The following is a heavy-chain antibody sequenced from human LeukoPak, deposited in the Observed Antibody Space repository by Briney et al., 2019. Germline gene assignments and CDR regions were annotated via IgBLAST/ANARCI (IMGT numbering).Heavy chain of an antibody. D-gene: IGHD3-10*01. Sequence: GGSLRLSCAASGFTFSSYAMSWVRQAPGKGLEWVSAISSSSSYIYYADSVKGRFTISRDNAKNSLCLQMNSLRAEDTAVYYCAREDSYYYGSGSYPFDYWGQGTLVTVSS. CDR3: AREDSYYYGSGSYPFDY. CDR1: GFTFSSYA. J-gene: IGHJ4*02. CDR2: ISSSSSYI. V-gene: IGHV3-21*01.